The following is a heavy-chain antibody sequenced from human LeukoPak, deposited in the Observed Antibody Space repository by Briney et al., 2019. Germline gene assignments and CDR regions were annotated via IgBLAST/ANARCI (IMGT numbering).Heavy chain of an antibody. D-gene: IGHD3-10*01. CDR3: VIDTNNFYGSGSFDY. CDR1: GYRFTSYW. Sequence: GESLKISCKWSGYRFTSYWIGWVRQMSGKGLDWMGIIYPGDSDTRYSPSFQGQVTISADKSITTAYLQWSSLKASDTAMYYCVIDTNNFYGSGSFDYWGQGTLVTVSS. J-gene: IGHJ4*02. CDR2: IYPGDSDT. V-gene: IGHV5-51*01.